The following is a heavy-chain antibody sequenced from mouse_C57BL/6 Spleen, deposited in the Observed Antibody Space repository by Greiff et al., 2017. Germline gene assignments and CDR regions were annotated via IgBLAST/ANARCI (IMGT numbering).Heavy chain of an antibody. CDR2: IDPEDCDT. Sequence: VQLKEPGAELVRPGASVKLSCTASGFNINDYYMHWVKQRPEQGLEWIGRIDPEDCDTEYAPKFQGKATMTADTSSNTAYLQLSGLTSEDTAVYYGTTTLYDYDLRFDYWGQGTALTVSS. D-gene: IGHD2-4*01. V-gene: IGHV14-1*01. J-gene: IGHJ2*01. CDR3: TTTLYDYDLRFDY. CDR1: GFNINDYY.